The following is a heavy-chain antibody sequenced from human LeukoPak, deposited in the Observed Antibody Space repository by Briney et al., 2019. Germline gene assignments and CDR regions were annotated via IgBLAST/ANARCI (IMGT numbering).Heavy chain of an antibody. CDR3: ARRAVRNDWYLDL. Sequence: ASVKVSCKASGYTLISYGISWVRPAPGQGLEWMGWIYPYNGNTNYAQKLQGRVTMTTDTSTSTAYIALRSLRSDDTAVYYCARRAVRNDWYLDLWGRGTLVTVSS. J-gene: IGHJ2*01. CDR1: GYTLISYG. CDR2: IYPYNGNT. V-gene: IGHV1-18*01.